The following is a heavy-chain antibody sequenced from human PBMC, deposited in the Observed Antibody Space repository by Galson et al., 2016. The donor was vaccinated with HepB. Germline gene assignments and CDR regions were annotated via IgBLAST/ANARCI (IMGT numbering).Heavy chain of an antibody. CDR1: GFTFSRYS. Sequence: SLRLSCAASGFTFSRYSMNWVRQAPGKGLEWVSSISSSSSYIYYSDSVKGRFTISRDNAKNSLYLQMNSLRAEDTAVYYCARSNDYGDYYFDYWGQGTLVTDYS. J-gene: IGHJ4*02. CDR2: ISSSSSYI. CDR3: ARSNDYGDYYFDY. D-gene: IGHD4-17*01. V-gene: IGHV3-21*01.